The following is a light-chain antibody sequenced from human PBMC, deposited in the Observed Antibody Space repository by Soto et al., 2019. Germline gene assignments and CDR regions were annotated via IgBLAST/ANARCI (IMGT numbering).Light chain of an antibody. V-gene: IGLV1-40*01. CDR1: SSNIVAGCD. Sequence: QSVLTQPPSVSRAPWHRRPISVTRNSSNIVAGCDVHWYQQVTGTAPKLLIYGNSNRPSGVPHRLSGSKXGTSASLAITGLQDEDEADSYCEAGDDSLSVYVFRTGSKVTV. CDR3: EAGDDSLSVYV. CDR2: GNS. J-gene: IGLJ1*01.